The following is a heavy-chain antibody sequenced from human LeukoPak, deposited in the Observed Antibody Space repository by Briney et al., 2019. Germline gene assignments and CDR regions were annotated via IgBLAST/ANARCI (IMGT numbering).Heavy chain of an antibody. CDR1: GFTFSSYA. D-gene: IGHD3-10*01. V-gene: IGHV3-15*01. Sequence: PGGSLRLSCAASGFTFSSYAMSWVRQAPGKGLEWVGRIKSKTDGGTTDYAAPVKGRFTISRDDSKNTLYLQMNSLKTEDTAVYYCTTSNVLLWFGDAFDIWGQGTMVTVSS. CDR3: TTSNVLLWFGDAFDI. CDR2: IKSKTDGGTT. J-gene: IGHJ3*02.